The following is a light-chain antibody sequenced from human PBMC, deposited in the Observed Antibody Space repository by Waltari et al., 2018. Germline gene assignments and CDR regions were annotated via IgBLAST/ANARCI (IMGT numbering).Light chain of an antibody. J-gene: IGLJ7*01. Sequence: QSVLTQPPSVSAAPGQRVTIPCSGGSSNIGKNSVSGYRQFPGSAPKLLIYEDTERPAGVPGRFSGSKSGTSATLDITGLQPGDEAEYYCGTWDSSLSGAVFGGGTLLTVL. V-gene: IGLV1-51*02. CDR3: GTWDSSLSGAV. CDR1: SSNIGKNS. CDR2: EDT.